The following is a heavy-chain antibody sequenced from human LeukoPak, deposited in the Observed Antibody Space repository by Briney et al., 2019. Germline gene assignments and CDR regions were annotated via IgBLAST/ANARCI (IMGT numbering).Heavy chain of an antibody. V-gene: IGHV4-34*01. CDR2: INQSGST. J-gene: IGHJ4*02. D-gene: IGHD3-22*01. CDR1: GGSFSGYY. Sequence: SETLSLTCAVYGGSFSGYYWSWIRQPPGKGLEWVGEINQSGSTNYNPSLKSRVTISVDTSKNQFSLKLSSVTAADTAVYYCARGRFLYYDSSGRPRFDYWGQGTLVTVSS. CDR3: ARGRFLYYDSSGRPRFDY.